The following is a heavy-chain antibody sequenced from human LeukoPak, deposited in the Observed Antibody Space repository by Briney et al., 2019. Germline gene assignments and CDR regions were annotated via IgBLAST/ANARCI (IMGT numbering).Heavy chain of an antibody. D-gene: IGHD6-6*01. J-gene: IGHJ3*02. V-gene: IGHV3-30*07. CDR3: ARDVHYTSSKPGWPFDI. Sequence: GGSLRLSCAASGFTFSYYAMHWVRQAPGKGLEWVAFISHDGNNEYYAGSVKGRFTIARDNSMHTLFLQMSSLRDDDTAVYYCARDVHYTSSKPGWPFDIWGQGTVVTVSS. CDR2: ISHDGNNE. CDR1: GFTFSYYA.